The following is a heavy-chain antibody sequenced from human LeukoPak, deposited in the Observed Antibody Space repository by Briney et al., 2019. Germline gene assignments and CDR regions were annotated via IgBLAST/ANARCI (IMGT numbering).Heavy chain of an antibody. CDR3: ARFLHSGTYRFDY. D-gene: IGHD1-26*01. J-gene: IGHJ4*02. CDR1: GFSLTTSEVG. V-gene: IGHV2-5*01. CDR2: VSWNDFK. Sequence: SGPPLVEPTQTLTLTCAASGFSLTTSEVGVGWIRQPPRKALEWLALVSWNDFKSFSPSLKSRLTITKDTSKDQVVLTMTNMDPVDTATYYCARFLHSGTYRFDYWGQGTLVTVSS.